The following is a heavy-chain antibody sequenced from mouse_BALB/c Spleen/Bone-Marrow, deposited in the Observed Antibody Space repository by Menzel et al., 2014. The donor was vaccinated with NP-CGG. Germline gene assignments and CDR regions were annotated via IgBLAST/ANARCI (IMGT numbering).Heavy chain of an antibody. D-gene: IGHD2-4*01. V-gene: IGHV1-5*01. Sequence: EVQLVESGTVLARPGASVKMSCKASGYTFTSYWMHWVKQRPGQGLEWIGAIYPGNSDTSYNQKFKGKAKLTAVTSTSTAYMELSSLTNEDSAVYYCTRAMITRAWFAYWGQGTLVTVSA. CDR1: GYTFTSYW. J-gene: IGHJ3*01. CDR3: TRAMITRAWFAY. CDR2: IYPGNSDT.